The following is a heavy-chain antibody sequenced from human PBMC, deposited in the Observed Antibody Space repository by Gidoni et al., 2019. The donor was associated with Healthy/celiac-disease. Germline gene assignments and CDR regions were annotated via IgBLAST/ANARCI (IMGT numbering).Heavy chain of an antibody. J-gene: IGHJ4*02. V-gene: IGHV3-21*01. Sequence: EVQLVESGGGMVKPGGSLRLPCAASGFTFSSHSMNWVRQAPGKGLEWVSSISSSSSYIYYADSVKGRFTISRDNAKNSLYLQMNSLRAEDTAVYYCARDYDFWSGYYMGLDYWGQGTLVTVSS. D-gene: IGHD3-3*01. CDR2: ISSSSSYI. CDR1: GFTFSSHS. CDR3: ARDYDFWSGYYMGLDY.